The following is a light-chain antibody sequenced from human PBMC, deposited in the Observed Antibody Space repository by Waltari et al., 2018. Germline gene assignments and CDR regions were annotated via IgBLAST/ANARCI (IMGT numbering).Light chain of an antibody. V-gene: IGKV4-1*01. J-gene: IGKJ2*01. Sequence: VMTQSPDSLAVSLGERATINCKSSQNILYSSNSKNYLAWYQHKPGQPPKLLIYWASTRESGVPDRFSGSGSETDFTLTISSLQAEDVAVYYCQQYYSIPYTFGQGTKLEIK. CDR1: QNILYSSNSKNY. CDR3: QQYYSIPYT. CDR2: WAS.